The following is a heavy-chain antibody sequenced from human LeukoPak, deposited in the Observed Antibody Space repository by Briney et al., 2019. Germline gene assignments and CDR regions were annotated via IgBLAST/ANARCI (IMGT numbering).Heavy chain of an antibody. Sequence: SVKVSCKASGGTFSSYAISWVRQAPGQGLEWMGRIIPIFGMANYAQKFQGRVTITADKSTSTAYMELSSLRSEDTAVYYCARDSPYYYDSSGQMTFDYWGQGTLVTVSS. CDR3: ARDSPYYYDSSGQMTFDY. J-gene: IGHJ4*02. CDR1: GGTFSSYA. CDR2: IIPIFGMA. V-gene: IGHV1-69*04. D-gene: IGHD3-22*01.